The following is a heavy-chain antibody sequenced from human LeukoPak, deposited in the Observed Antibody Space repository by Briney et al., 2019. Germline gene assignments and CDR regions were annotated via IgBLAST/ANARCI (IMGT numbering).Heavy chain of an antibody. D-gene: IGHD2-2*01. CDR2: ISGSGGGT. J-gene: IGHJ3*02. Sequence: PGGSLRLSCAASGFTFSSYDMSWVRQAPGKGLEWVSTISGSGGGTYYAASVKGRFTISRDNSKNTLYLQVNSLRAEDTAVYYCAKERVRCSSTSCYPDAFDIWGQGTMVTVSS. CDR3: AKERVRCSSTSCYPDAFDI. V-gene: IGHV3-23*01. CDR1: GFTFSSYD.